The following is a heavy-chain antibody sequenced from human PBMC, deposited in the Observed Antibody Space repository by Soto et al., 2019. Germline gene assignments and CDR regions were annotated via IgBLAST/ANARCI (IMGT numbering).Heavy chain of an antibody. J-gene: IGHJ4*02. V-gene: IGHV3-23*01. D-gene: IGHD6-6*01. CDR1: GFTFTTYA. CDR2: ISGSGGSI. CDR3: AKNWDTTFSSSSH. Sequence: EVQLLESGGGLVQPGGSLRLSCAASGFTFTTYAMSWVRQAPGKGLEWVSAISGSGGSIYYTDSVKGRFTISRDNSKNTLYLQMNRLRAEDTAVYYCAKNWDTTFSSSSHWGQGTLVTVSS.